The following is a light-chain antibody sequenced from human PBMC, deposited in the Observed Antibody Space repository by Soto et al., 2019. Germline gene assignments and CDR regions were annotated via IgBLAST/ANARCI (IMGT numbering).Light chain of an antibody. J-gene: IGKJ1*01. V-gene: IGKV3-15*01. CDR1: QSVSSN. CDR3: QQYYNWPPWT. Sequence: EIVMTQSPATLSVSPGERATLSCRASQSVSSNLAWHQQKPGQAPRLLIYGVSTRATGIPARFSGRGSGTEFTLTISSLQSEDFAVYYCQQYYNWPPWTFCLGTKVEIK. CDR2: GVS.